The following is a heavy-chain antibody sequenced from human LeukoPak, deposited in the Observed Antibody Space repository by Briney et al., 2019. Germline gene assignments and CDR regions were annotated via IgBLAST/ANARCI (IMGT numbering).Heavy chain of an antibody. CDR1: GVSLSSSSYY. V-gene: IGHV4-39*01. CDR3: ARHDLFTSGWSRLGY. D-gene: IGHD6-19*01. CDR2: MFYSGST. Sequence: SETLSLTCTVSGVSLSSSSYYWGWIRQPPGKGLEWIGSMFYSGSTYYNPSLKSRATISVDTSKNQFSLRLSSVTAADTAVYYCARHDLFTSGWSRLGYWGQGTLVTVSS. J-gene: IGHJ4*02.